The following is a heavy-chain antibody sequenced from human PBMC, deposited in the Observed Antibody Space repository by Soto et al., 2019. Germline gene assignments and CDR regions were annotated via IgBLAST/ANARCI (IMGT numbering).Heavy chain of an antibody. Sequence: SQILSLTRTVVGDSVCISMYCLGLLRQPPGKGLEWIGYIYYSGSTNYTPSVKSRVTISVDTSKNQFSLKLSSVTAADTAVYYCARGRGWELPLYYFDYWGQGTLVTVSS. CDR1: GDSVCISMYC. D-gene: IGHD1-26*01. CDR2: IYYSGST. J-gene: IGHJ4*02. CDR3: ARGRGWELPLYYFDY. V-gene: IGHV4-61*01.